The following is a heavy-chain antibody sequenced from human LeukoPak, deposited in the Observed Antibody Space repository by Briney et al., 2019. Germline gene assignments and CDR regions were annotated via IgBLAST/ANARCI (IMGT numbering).Heavy chain of an antibody. CDR2: INPSGGST. CDR3: ARVGYDSSGHHRYAFDI. D-gene: IGHD3-22*01. V-gene: IGHV1-46*01. J-gene: IGHJ3*02. Sequence: GASVKVSCKASGYTFTTYYMHWVRQAPGQGLEWMGIINPSGGSTSYAQKFQGRVTVTRDTSTSTVYMELSSLRSEDTAMYYCARVGYDSSGHHRYAFDIWGQGTMVTVSS. CDR1: GYTFTTYY.